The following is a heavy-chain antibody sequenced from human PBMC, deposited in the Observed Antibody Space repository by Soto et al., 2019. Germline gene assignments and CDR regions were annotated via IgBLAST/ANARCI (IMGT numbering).Heavy chain of an antibody. CDR2: ISYDGSNK. CDR1: GFTFSSYA. Sequence: PGGSLRLSCAASGFTFSSYAMHWVRQAPGKGLEWVAVISYDGSNKYYADSVKGRFTISRDNSKNTLYLQMNSLRAEDTAVYYCARVAAVAGTIPLGAFDIWGQGTMVTVSS. J-gene: IGHJ3*02. V-gene: IGHV3-30-3*01. CDR3: ARVAAVAGTIPLGAFDI. D-gene: IGHD6-19*01.